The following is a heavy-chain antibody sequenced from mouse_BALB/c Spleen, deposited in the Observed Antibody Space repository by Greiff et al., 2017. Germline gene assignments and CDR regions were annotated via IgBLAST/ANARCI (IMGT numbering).Heavy chain of an antibody. CDR1: GFNIKDTY. Sequence: VQLQQSGAELVKPGASVKLSCTASGFNIKDTYMHWVKQRPEQCLEWIGRIDPANGNTKYDPKFQGKATITADTSSNTAYLQLSSLTSEDTAVYYCAGSGYGGAMDYWSQGSSVT. D-gene: IGHD3-1*01. V-gene: IGHV14-3*02. J-gene: IGHJ4*01. CDR3: AGSGYGGAMDY. CDR2: IDPANGNT.